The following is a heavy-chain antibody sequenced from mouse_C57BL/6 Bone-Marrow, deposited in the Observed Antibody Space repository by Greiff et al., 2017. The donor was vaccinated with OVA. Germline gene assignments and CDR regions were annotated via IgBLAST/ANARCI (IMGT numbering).Heavy chain of an antibody. D-gene: IGHD1-1*01. CDR1: GFTFSDYY. J-gene: IGHJ1*03. CDR2: INYDGSST. V-gene: IGHV5-16*01. Sequence: EVQRVESEGGLVQPGSSMKLSCTASGFTFSDYYMAWVRQVPEKGLEWVANINYDGSSTYYLDSLKSRFIISRDNAKNILYLQMSSLKSEDTATYYCARVLYGSSYFYWYFDVWGTGTTVTVSS. CDR3: ARVLYGSSYFYWYFDV.